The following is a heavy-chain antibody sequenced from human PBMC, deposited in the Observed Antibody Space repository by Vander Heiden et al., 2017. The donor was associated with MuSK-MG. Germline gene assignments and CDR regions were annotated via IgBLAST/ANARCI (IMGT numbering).Heavy chain of an antibody. V-gene: IGHV4-34*01. CDR3: ARGLSYYDFWSGYYTFFPSHNDNYYYMDV. D-gene: IGHD3-3*01. CDR1: GGSFSGYY. CDR2: INHSGST. J-gene: IGHJ6*03. Sequence: QVQLQQWGAGLLKPSETLSLTCAVYGGSFSGYYWSWIRQPPGKGLEWIGEINHSGSTNYNPSLKSRVTISVDTSKNQFSLKLSSVTAADTAVYYCARGLSYYDFWSGYYTFFPSHNDNYYYMDVWGKGTTVTVSS.